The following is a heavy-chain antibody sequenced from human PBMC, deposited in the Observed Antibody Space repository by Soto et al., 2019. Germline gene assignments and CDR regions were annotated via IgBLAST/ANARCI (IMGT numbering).Heavy chain of an antibody. J-gene: IGHJ4*02. CDR1: GYTFTSYG. Sequence: GASVKVSCKASGYTFTSYGISWVRQAPGQGLEWMGWISAYNGNTNYAQKLQGRVTMTTDTSTSTAYMELRSLRSDDTAVYYCACLQSFGDVNQLAYWGQRTLVTVSS. V-gene: IGHV1-18*01. D-gene: IGHD1-1*01. CDR3: ACLQSFGDVNQLAY. CDR2: ISAYNGNT.